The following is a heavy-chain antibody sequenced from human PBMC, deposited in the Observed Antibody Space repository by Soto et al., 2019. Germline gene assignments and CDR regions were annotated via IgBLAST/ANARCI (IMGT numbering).Heavy chain of an antibody. CDR2: MNPNSGNT. J-gene: IGHJ4*02. D-gene: IGHD3-3*01. V-gene: IGHV1-8*01. Sequence: QVQLVQSGAEVKKPGASVKVSCKASGYTFTSYDINWVRQATGQGLEWMGWMNPNSGNTGYAQKFQGRVTMTRNTSISTDYMEMSSLRSEDTAVYYCASGNTIFGVVPGWGQGTLVTVSS. CDR1: GYTFTSYD. CDR3: ASGNTIFGVVPG.